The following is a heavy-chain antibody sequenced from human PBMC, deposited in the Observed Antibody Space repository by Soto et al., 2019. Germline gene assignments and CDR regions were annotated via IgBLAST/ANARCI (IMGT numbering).Heavy chain of an antibody. CDR2: INQDGSEK. Sequence: GGSLRLSCAASGFTFSSYGMHWVRQAPGKGLEWVANINQDGSEKYYVDSVKGRFTISRDNARNSLYLQVNSLRADDTAMFYCARSSGYHDTYPTNQYFHHWGHGTLVTVSS. CDR3: ARSSGYHDTYPTNQYFHH. D-gene: IGHD3-22*01. V-gene: IGHV3-7*01. CDR1: GFTFSSYG. J-gene: IGHJ1*01.